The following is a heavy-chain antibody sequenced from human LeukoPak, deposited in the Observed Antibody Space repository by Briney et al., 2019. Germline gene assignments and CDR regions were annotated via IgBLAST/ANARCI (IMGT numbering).Heavy chain of an antibody. D-gene: IGHD3-10*01. CDR3: ARGSDGSGSLEY. J-gene: IGHJ4*02. CDR1: GYTFTGYY. CDR2: INPNSGGT. V-gene: IGHV1-2*02. Sequence: ASVKVSCKASGYTFTGYYTHWVRQAPGQGLEWMGWINPNSGGTNYAQKFQGRVTMTRDTSISTAYMELNRLRSDDTAVYYCARGSDGSGSLEYWGQGTLVTVSS.